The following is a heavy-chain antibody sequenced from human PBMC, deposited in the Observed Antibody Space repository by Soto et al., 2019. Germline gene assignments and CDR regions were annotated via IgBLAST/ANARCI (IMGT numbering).Heavy chain of an antibody. CDR1: GGTIRSPDW. Sequence: SETLSLTCGVSGGTIRSPDWWTWVRQPPGKGLEWIGEIFQSGSTNYTPSLESRVTISVDKSKNQFSLTLTSVTATDTAVYFCARGRGRYSSGWSWFDPWGQGILVTVSS. V-gene: IGHV4-4*02. CDR3: ARGRGRYSSGWSWFDP. CDR2: IFQSGST. D-gene: IGHD6-19*01. J-gene: IGHJ5*02.